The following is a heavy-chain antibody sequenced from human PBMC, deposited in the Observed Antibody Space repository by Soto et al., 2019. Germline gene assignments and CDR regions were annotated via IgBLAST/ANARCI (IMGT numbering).Heavy chain of an antibody. CDR3: ARVGGSAVVPASYYGMDV. CDR2: IYYSGST. CDR1: GGSISSGGYY. J-gene: IGHJ6*02. V-gene: IGHV4-31*03. Sequence: SETLSLTCTVSGGSISSGGYYWSWIRQHPGKGLEWIGYIYYSGSTYYNPSLKSRVTISVDTSKNQFSLKLSSVTAADTAVYYCARVGGSAVVPASYYGMDVWGQGTTVTVSS. D-gene: IGHD2-2*01.